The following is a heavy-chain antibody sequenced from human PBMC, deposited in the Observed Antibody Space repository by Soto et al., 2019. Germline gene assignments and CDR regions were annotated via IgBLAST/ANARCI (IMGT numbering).Heavy chain of an antibody. CDR2: ISYDGSNK. Sequence: QVQLVESGGGVVQPGRSLRLSCAASGFTFSSYAMHWVRQAPGKGLEWVAVISYDGSNKYYADSVKGRFTISRDNSKNTLYLQMNSLRAKDTAVYYCARDDYYDSSRYGYFDLWGRGTLVTVSS. CDR3: ARDDYYDSSRYGYFDL. CDR1: GFTFSSYA. D-gene: IGHD3-22*01. J-gene: IGHJ2*01. V-gene: IGHV3-30-3*01.